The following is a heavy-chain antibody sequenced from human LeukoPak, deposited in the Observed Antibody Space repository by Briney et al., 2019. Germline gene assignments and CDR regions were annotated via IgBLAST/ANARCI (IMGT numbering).Heavy chain of an antibody. CDR2: INHSGST. Sequence: SETLSLTCAVYGGSFSGYYWSWIRQPPGNGLEWIGEINHSGSTNYNPSLKSRVTISVDTSKNQFSLKLSSVTAADTAVYYCARIGYCSSTSCAPEDYWGQGTLVTVSS. V-gene: IGHV4-34*01. CDR1: GGSFSGYY. J-gene: IGHJ4*02. D-gene: IGHD2-2*01. CDR3: ARIGYCSSTSCAPEDY.